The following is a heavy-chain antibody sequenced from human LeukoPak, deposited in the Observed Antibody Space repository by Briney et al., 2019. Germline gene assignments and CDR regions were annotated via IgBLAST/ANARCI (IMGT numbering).Heavy chain of an antibody. CDR1: GFTLSNNY. CDR2: IYSGGST. J-gene: IGHJ4*02. CDR3: ARATLDN. V-gene: IGHV3-53*01. Sequence: GGSLRLSCAASGFTLSNNYISWVRQAPGKGLEWVSVIYSGGSTKYADSVKARFTISRDNSKNTVYLQMNSLRADDTAVYYCARATLDNWGKGTLVTVSS.